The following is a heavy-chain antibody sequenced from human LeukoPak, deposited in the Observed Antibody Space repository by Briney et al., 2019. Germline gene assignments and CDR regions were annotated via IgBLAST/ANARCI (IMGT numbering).Heavy chain of an antibody. V-gene: IGHV4-34*01. CDR2: INHSGST. Sequence: PSETLSLTCAVYGGSFSGYYWSWIRQPPGKGLEWIGEINHSGSTNYNPSLKRRVTISVDTSKNQFSLKLGSVTAADTAVYYCARGLGDTAMVEGYWGQGTLVTVSS. CDR3: ARGLGDTAMVEGY. CDR1: GGSFSGYY. J-gene: IGHJ4*02. D-gene: IGHD5-18*01.